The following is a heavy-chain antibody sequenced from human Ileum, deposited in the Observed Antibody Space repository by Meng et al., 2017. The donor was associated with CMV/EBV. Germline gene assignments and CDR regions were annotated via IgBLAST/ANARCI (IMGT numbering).Heavy chain of an antibody. D-gene: IGHD6-13*01. J-gene: IGHJ4*02. CDR3: ARDPGIAAAG. CDR1: GFTFSSYS. Sequence: LSWAASGFTFSSYSMNWVRQAPGKGLEWVSSISSSSSYIYYADSVKGRFTISRDNAKNSLYLQMNSLRAEDTAVYYCARDPGIAAAGWGQGTLVTVSS. V-gene: IGHV3-21*01. CDR2: ISSSSSYI.